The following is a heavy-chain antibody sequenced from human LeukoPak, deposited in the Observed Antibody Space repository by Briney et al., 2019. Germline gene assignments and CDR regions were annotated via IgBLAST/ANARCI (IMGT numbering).Heavy chain of an antibody. Sequence: PSETLSLTCTVSGGSISSYYWSWIRQPPGKGLEWIGYIYYSGSTNYNPSLKSRVTISVDTSKNQFSLKLSSVTAADTAVYYCARHKVGVEMATTVFDYWGQGTLVTVSS. CDR1: GGSISSYY. D-gene: IGHD5-24*01. J-gene: IGHJ4*02. CDR3: ARHKVGVEMATTVFDY. V-gene: IGHV4-59*08. CDR2: IYYSGST.